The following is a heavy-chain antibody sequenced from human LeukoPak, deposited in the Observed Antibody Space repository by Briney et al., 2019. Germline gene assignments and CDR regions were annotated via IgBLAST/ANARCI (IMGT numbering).Heavy chain of an antibody. J-gene: IGHJ5*02. CDR2: IYYSGST. V-gene: IGHV4-39*01. CDR3: ATYYVDTAMPFDP. CDR1: GGSISSSSYY. D-gene: IGHD5-18*01. Sequence: SETLSLTCTVSGGSISSSSYYWGWIRQPPGKGLEWIGSIYYSGSTYYNPSLKSRVTISVDTSKNQFSLKLSSVTAADTAVYYCATYYVDTAMPFDPWGQGTLVTVSS.